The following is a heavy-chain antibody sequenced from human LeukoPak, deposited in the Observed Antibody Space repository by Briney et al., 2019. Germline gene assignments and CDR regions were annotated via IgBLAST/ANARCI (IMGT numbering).Heavy chain of an antibody. CDR3: ARNFGASDVLTGGLI. Sequence: PGGSLRLSCAASGFTFNTYAMSWVRQAPGKGLEWVSTISDSGNTYYADSVKGRFTISRDISQNTLFLQMNSLRAEDTAVYYCARNFGASDVLTGGLIWGQGTLVTVSS. J-gene: IGHJ4*02. D-gene: IGHD3-9*01. CDR2: ISDSGNT. CDR1: GFTFNTYA. V-gene: IGHV3-23*01.